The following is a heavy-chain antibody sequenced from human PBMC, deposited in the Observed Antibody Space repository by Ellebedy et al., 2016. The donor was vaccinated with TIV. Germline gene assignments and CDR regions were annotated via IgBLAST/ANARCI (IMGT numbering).Heavy chain of an antibody. CDR1: GYTFTSYY. D-gene: IGHD3-22*01. CDR2: INPSGGST. V-gene: IGHV1-46*01. J-gene: IGHJ4*02. Sequence: ASVKVSXXASGYTFTSYYMHWVRQAPGQGLEWMGIINPSGGSTSYAQKFQGRVTMTRDTSTSTVYMELSSLRSEDTAVYYCARGYSGYYDSSGYKLDYWGQGTLVTVSS. CDR3: ARGYSGYYDSSGYKLDY.